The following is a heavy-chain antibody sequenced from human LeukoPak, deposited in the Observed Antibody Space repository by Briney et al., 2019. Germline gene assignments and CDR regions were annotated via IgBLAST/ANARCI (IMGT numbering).Heavy chain of an antibody. D-gene: IGHD3-3*01. J-gene: IGHJ4*02. CDR2: IYYSGST. CDR1: AGSISSYS. CDR3: ARALPYYDFCLDY. V-gene: IGHV4-59*01. Sequence: SETLSFTCTVSAGSISSYSWSWLRQPPGQGLEWIGYIYYSGSTNYNPSLKSRVTISVDTSKNQFSLKLSSVTAADTAVYYCARALPYYDFCLDYWGQGTLVTVSS.